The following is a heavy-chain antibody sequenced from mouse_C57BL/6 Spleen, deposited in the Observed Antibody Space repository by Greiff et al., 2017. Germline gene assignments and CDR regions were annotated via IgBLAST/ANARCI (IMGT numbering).Heavy chain of an antibody. CDR2: ISSGSSTN. J-gene: IGHJ1*03. CDR1: GFTFSDYG. Sequence: EVQGVESGGGLVKPGGSLKLSCAASGFTFSDYGMHWVRQAPEKGLEWFAYISSGSSTNYYADTVKGRFTISRDNATNTLFLQMTSLRTEDTAMYYCARGRLQLFYWDFDVWGTGTTVTVSS. D-gene: IGHD3-1*01. CDR3: ARGRLQLFYWDFDV. V-gene: IGHV5-17*01.